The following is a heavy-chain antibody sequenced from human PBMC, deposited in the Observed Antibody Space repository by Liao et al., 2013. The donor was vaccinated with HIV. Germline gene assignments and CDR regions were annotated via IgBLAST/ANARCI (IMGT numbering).Heavy chain of an antibody. V-gene: IGHV4-59*01. CDR1: GGSISSYY. CDR2: IYYRGST. CDR3: ARVTRDFFYSIDV. J-gene: IGHJ6*03. Sequence: QVQLQESGPGLVKPSETLSLTCTVSGGSISSYYWNWIRQSTGKGLEWIGNIYYRGSTTYHPSLKSRLTISLDKSKNQFSLKLSSVTAADTAVYYCARVTRDFFYSIDVWGNGTTVVVSS.